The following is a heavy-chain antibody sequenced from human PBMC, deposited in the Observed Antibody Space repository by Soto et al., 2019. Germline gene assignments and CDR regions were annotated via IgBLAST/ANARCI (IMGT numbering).Heavy chain of an antibody. CDR2: LSDSGGSI. Sequence: EVQLLESGGGMVQPGGSLRLSCTASGFTFSSHAMTWVRQAPGKGLEWVSGLSDSGGSIYYADSVKGRFTISRDNSMNPLCLQMKSLRAEDTAVYYCAKVSSSWYAGFFDLWGQGTLVTVSA. CDR3: AKVSSSWYAGFFDL. D-gene: IGHD6-13*01. CDR1: GFTFSSHA. V-gene: IGHV3-23*01. J-gene: IGHJ4*02.